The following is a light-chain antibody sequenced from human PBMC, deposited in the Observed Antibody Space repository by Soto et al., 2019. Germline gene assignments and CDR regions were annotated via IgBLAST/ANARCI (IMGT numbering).Light chain of an antibody. CDR3: QSYDTSLSSVV. CDR2: AKT. V-gene: IGLV1-40*01. CDR1: SSNIGAGYD. J-gene: IGLJ2*01. Sequence: QSVLTQPPSVSGAPGQRVTISCTGSSSNIGAGYDVHWYQQVPGTAPKLLIYAKTNRPSGVPDRFSGSRSGTSASLVITGLQAEDEADYFCQSYDTSLSSVVFGGGTKVTVL.